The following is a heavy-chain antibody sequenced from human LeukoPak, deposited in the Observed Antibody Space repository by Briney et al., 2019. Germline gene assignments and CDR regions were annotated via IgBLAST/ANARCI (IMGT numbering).Heavy chain of an antibody. D-gene: IGHD2-15*01. CDR3: ARESTDIVVVVAAKRKNWFDP. V-gene: IGHV1-2*02. J-gene: IGHJ5*02. CDR1: GYTFTSYG. Sequence: ASVKVSCKASGYTFTSYGISWVRQAPGQGLEWMGWINPNSGGTNYAQKFQGRVTMTRDTSISTAYMELSRLRSDDTAVYYCARESTDIVVVVAAKRKNWFDPWGQGTLVTVSS. CDR2: INPNSGGT.